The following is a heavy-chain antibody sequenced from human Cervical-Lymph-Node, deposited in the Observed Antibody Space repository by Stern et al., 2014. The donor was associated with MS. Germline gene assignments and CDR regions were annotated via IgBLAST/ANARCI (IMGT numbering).Heavy chain of an antibody. Sequence: QVQLVQSGSELKEPGASVKVSCKASGYTLTNYPMNWVRQAPGQGLEWMGWINTNTGNSTYAQGFTGRFVFSLDTSVSTAYLHISSLKAEDTAVYYCARDSVDTAMITRSDYLDSWGQGTLVTVSS. D-gene: IGHD5-18*01. CDR2: INTNTGNS. CDR3: ARDSVDTAMITRSDYLDS. CDR1: GYTLTNYP. V-gene: IGHV7-4-1*02. J-gene: IGHJ4*02.